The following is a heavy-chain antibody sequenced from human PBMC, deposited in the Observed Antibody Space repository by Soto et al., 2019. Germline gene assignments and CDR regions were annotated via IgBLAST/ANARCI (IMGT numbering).Heavy chain of an antibody. CDR2: ISAYNGNT. CDR3: ARFGNVVVVAATPHYYYYYGMDV. V-gene: IGHV1-18*01. CDR1: GYTFTSYG. J-gene: IGHJ6*02. Sequence: QVQLVQSGAEVKKPGASVKVSCKASGYTFTSYGISWVRQAPGQGLEWMGWISAYNGNTNYAQKLQGRVTMTTDTSTSTAYMELRSLRSDDTAVYYCARFGNVVVVAATPHYYYYYGMDVWGQGTTVTVSS. D-gene: IGHD2-15*01.